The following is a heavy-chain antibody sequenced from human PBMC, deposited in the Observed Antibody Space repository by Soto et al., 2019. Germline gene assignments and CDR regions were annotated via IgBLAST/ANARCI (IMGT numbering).Heavy chain of an antibody. CDR2: IYPGDSDT. Sequence: GESLKISCTVSGYSFTSYWIGWVRQMPGKGLEWMGIIYPGDSDTRYSPSFQGQVTISADKSISTAYLQWSSLKASDTAMYYCARCLTRITIFGVVICDSFLGYWGQGTLVTVSS. V-gene: IGHV5-51*01. D-gene: IGHD3-3*01. CDR3: ARCLTRITIFGVVICDSFLGY. CDR1: GYSFTSYW. J-gene: IGHJ4*02.